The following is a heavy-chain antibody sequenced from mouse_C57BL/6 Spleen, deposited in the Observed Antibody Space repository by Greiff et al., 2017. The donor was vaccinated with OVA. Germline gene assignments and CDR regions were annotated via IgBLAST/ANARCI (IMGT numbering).Heavy chain of an antibody. D-gene: IGHD2-4*01. CDR2: IDPSDSET. V-gene: IGHV1-52*01. CDR3: ASWGLRKGTYYFDY. Sequence: QVQLQQPGAELVRPGSSVKLSCKASGYTFTSYWMHWVKQRPIQGLEWIGNIDPSDSETHYNQKFKDKATLTVDKSSSTAYMQLSSLTSEDSAVYYCASWGLRKGTYYFDYWGQGTTLTVSS. CDR1: GYTFTSYW. J-gene: IGHJ2*01.